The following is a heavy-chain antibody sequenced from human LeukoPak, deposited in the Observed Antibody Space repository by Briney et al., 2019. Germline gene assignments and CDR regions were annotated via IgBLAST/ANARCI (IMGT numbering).Heavy chain of an antibody. CDR2: IYDSGTN. D-gene: IGHD2-21*02. V-gene: IGHV4-59*10. CDR1: GFTFSSYE. CDR3: ARSMGTAATAFDY. Sequence: SGGSLRLSCAASGFTFSSYEMNWIRQPPGKGLQWVGSIYDSGTNNYIPSVNSRVTISVDTSNKQFSLKLSSVSAAGTAVCYCARSMGTAATAFDYWGPGILVTVCS. J-gene: IGHJ4*02.